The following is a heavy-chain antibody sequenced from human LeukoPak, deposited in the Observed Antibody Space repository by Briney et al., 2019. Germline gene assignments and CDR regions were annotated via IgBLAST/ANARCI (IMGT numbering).Heavy chain of an antibody. CDR1: GFTFSNYW. Sequence: GGSLRLSCAASGFTFSNYWMHWVRQAPGKGLVWVSRINSDGSSTSYADSVKGRFTISRDNAKNTLYLQMNSLRAEDTAVYYCARVSSVSYFGYYYYMDVWGKGTTVTVSS. CDR3: ARVSSVSYFGYYYYMDV. J-gene: IGHJ6*03. D-gene: IGHD3-10*01. CDR2: INSDGSST. V-gene: IGHV3-74*01.